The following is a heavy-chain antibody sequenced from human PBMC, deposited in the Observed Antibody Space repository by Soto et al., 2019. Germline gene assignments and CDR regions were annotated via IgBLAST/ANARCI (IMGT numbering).Heavy chain of an antibody. D-gene: IGHD5-12*01. V-gene: IGHV1-58*01. CDR1: GFTFTSSA. CDR2: IVVGSGNT. J-gene: IGHJ4*02. CDR3: AAETASRGYDSSVVSDY. Sequence: SVKVYCKASGFTFTSSAVQWVRQARGQRLEWIGWIVVGSGNTNYAQKFQERVTITRDMSTSTAYMELSSLRSEDTAVYYCAAETASRGYDSSVVSDYWGQGTLVTVSS.